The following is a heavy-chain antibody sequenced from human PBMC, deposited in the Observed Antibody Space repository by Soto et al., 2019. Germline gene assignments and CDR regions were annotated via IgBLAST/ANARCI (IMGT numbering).Heavy chain of an antibody. CDR1: GFTFSIYA. V-gene: IGHV3-23*01. J-gene: IGHJ6*02. CDR2: ISGSGDNT. D-gene: IGHD1-26*01. CDR3: AKEVTSGSYSHYYYGLDV. Sequence: PGGSLRLSCSASGFTFSIYAMSWVRQAPGKGLEWVSAISGSGDNTDYGDSGKGRFTVSRDNSKNTLYLQMNSLRAEDTAIYYCAKEVTSGSYSHYYYGLDVWGQGTTVTVSS.